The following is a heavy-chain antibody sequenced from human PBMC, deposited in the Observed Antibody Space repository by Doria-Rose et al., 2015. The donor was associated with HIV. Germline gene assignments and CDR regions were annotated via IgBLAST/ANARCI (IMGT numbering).Heavy chain of an antibody. D-gene: IGHD1-1*01. V-gene: IGHV4-34*01. Sequence: QVQLQESGAGLVKPSEALSLTCAVFGGSLSSYYWSWIRQPPGKGLAWIGEITHSGSSNYKTYLKSRVNISLDTSKNLFSLKLSSVTAADTAVYYCARGLLRGGWNDVDYYYGMDVWGQGTTVTVSS. CDR2: ITHSGSS. CDR3: ARGLLRGGWNDVDYYYGMDV. J-gene: IGHJ6*02. CDR1: GGSLSSYY.